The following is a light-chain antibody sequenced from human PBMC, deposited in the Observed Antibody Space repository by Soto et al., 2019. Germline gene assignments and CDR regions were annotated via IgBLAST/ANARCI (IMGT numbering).Light chain of an antibody. CDR2: DAS. CDR3: QQYNSYSEA. CDR1: QSISSW. Sequence: DIQMTQSPSTLSASVGDRVTITCRASQSISSWLAWYQQKPGKAPKLLIYDASSLESGVPSRFSGSGSGTEFTLTISSLQPDDGATYDCQQYNSYSEAFGQGTKVDIK. J-gene: IGKJ1*01. V-gene: IGKV1-5*01.